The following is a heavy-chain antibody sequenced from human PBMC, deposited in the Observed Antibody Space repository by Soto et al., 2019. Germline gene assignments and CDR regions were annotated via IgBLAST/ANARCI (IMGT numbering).Heavy chain of an antibody. D-gene: IGHD2-21*01. CDR1: GDSISGNY. V-gene: IGHV4-59*01. CDR3: TRGGDPYKTGH. CDR2: VYYTGST. J-gene: IGHJ4*02. Sequence: SETLSLTCTVSGDSISGNYWSWIRQPPGKRPEWIGYVYYTGSTNYNPSLKSRVTMSVDTSKNQFSLRLSSVNTADTAIYYCTRGGDPYKTGHWGQGTLVTVSS.